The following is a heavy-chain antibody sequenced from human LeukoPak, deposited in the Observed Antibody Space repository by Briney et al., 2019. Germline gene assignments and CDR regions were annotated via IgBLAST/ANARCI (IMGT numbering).Heavy chain of an antibody. Sequence: SWETLSLLFTVSSASLSFTSHSWGWVRPSPGQGLERMEPFHSSGSTFYTPSLQSRVTISADTSKSQFSLNLSSMTAADTAVYYCARLPTGFPNWFDTWGQGTLVTVSS. D-gene: IGHD4-17*01. CDR1: SASLSFTSHS. V-gene: IGHV4-39*01. CDR2: FHSSGST. CDR3: ARLPTGFPNWFDT. J-gene: IGHJ5*02.